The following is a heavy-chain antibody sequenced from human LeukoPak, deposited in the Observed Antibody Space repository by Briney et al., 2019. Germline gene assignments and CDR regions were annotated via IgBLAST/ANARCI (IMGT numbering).Heavy chain of an antibody. CDR1: GGTFSSYA. D-gene: IGHD3-9*01. V-gene: IGHV1-69*06. CDR3: ARAPTYYDILS. Sequence: SVTVSCKASGGTFSSYAISWVRQAPGQGLEWMGGIIPIFGTANYAQKFRGRVTITADKSTSTAYMELSSLRSEDTAVYYCARAPTYYDILSWGQGTLVTVSS. CDR2: IIPIFGTA. J-gene: IGHJ4*02.